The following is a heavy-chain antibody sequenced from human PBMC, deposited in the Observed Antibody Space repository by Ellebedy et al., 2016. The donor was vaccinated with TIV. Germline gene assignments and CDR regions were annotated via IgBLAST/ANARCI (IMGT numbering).Heavy chain of an antibody. CDR2: ILGSESSVILGTEITS. Sequence: GGSLRLSXTASGFPFSTYDMSWVRQAPGKGLEWVSVILGSESSVILGTEITSYYGDSVKGRFTVFRDNSKNTLYLQMNSLRLEDTAIYYCTKGGWLDDWGPGTLVTVSP. J-gene: IGHJ4*02. CDR3: TKGGWLDD. D-gene: IGHD6-19*01. CDR1: GFPFSTYD. V-gene: IGHV3-23*01.